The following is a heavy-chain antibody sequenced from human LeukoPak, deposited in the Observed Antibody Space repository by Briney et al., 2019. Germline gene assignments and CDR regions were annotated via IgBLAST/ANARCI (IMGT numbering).Heavy chain of an antibody. CDR2: IYYSGST. D-gene: IGHD3-9*01. CDR1: GGSISSYY. CDR3: ARDGQVLRYFDWLLKPNYYYYYMDV. V-gene: IGHV4-59*01. Sequence: SETLSLTCTVSGGSISSYYWSWIRQPPGKGLEWIGYIYYSGSTNYNPSLKSRVTISVDTSKNQFSLKLSSVTAADTAVYYCARDGQVLRYFDWLLKPNYYYYYMDVWGKGTTVTVSS. J-gene: IGHJ6*03.